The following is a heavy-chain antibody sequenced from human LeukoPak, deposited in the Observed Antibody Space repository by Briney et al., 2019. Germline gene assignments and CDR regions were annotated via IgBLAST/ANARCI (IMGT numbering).Heavy chain of an antibody. V-gene: IGHV4-59*01. D-gene: IGHD3-10*01. CDR1: GGSISPYY. CDR2: MYYTGSS. CDR3: VRSGGAGGGV. J-gene: IGHJ4*02. Sequence: PSETLSLTCTFSGGSISPYYWSWIRQSPGKGLEWIGYMYYTGSSKYSPSLRRRVTISLDTSKNQLSLNLISVTAADTAVYYCVRSGGAGGGVWGQGTLVTVSS.